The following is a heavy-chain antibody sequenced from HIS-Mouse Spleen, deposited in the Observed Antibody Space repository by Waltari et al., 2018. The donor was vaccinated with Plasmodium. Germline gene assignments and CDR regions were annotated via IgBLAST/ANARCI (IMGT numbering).Heavy chain of an antibody. CDR3: ARGRSNLPPLDY. CDR2: ISGSGGST. Sequence: EVQLLESGGGLVQPGGSLRLSCAASGFTFSSYAMSWVRQAPGKGLEWVSAISGSGGSTYYADSVKGRFTISRDNSKNTLYPQMNSLRAEDTAVYYCARGRSNLPPLDYWGQGTLVTVSS. CDR1: GFTFSSYA. V-gene: IGHV3-23*01. J-gene: IGHJ4*02. D-gene: IGHD4-4*01.